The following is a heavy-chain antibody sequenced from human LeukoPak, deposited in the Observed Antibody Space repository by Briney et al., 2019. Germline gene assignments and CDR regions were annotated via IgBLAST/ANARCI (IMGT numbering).Heavy chain of an antibody. CDR1: AAISSHY. CDR2: IYYSGST. CDR3: ARSYWNYVDY. Sequence: SETLSLTCTVSAAISSHYLSWIRQPPGKGLEWIGYIYYSGSTNYNPSLKSRVTISLDTSKNQFSLKLTSVTAADTAVYYCARSYWNYVDYWGQGTQVTVSS. J-gene: IGHJ4*02. D-gene: IGHD1-1*01. V-gene: IGHV4-59*11.